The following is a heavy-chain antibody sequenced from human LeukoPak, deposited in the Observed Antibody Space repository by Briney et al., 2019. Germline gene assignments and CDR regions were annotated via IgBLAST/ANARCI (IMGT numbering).Heavy chain of an antibody. Sequence: ASVKVSCKASGYTFTSYYMHWVRQAPGQGLEWMGIINPSGGSTSYAQKFQGRVTMTRDTSTSTVYMELSSLRSEDTAVYYCARTGRMVRGVIPVLGYYGMDVWGQGTTVTVSS. CDR3: ARTGRMVRGVIPVLGYYGMDV. CDR1: GYTFTSYY. D-gene: IGHD3-10*01. CDR2: INPSGGST. V-gene: IGHV1-46*01. J-gene: IGHJ6*02.